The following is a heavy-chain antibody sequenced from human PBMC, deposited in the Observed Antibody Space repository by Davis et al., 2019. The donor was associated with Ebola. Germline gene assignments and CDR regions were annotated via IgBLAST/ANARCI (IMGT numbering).Heavy chain of an antibody. D-gene: IGHD6-13*01. J-gene: IGHJ4*02. CDR1: GGSISSSNW. V-gene: IGHV4-4*02. CDR3: ASPGYSSSWPNFDY. Sequence: MPSETLSLTCAVSGGSISSSNWWSWVRQPPGKGLEWIGEIYHSGSTNYNPSLKSRVTISVDKSKNQFSLKLSSVTAADTAVYYCASPGYSSSWPNFDYWGQGTLVTVSS. CDR2: IYHSGST.